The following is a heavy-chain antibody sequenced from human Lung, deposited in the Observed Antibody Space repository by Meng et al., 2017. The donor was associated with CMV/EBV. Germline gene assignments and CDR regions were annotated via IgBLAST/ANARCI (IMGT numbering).Heavy chain of an antibody. V-gene: IGHV3-23*01. D-gene: IGHD2-2*03. CDR1: GFTFSSYA. J-gene: IGHJ6*02. CDR2: ISGSGGST. Sequence: GESLKISCAASGFTFSSYAMSWVRQAPGKGLEWVSAISGSGGSTYYADSVKGRFTISRDNSKNTLYLQMNSLRAEDTAVYYCAKDWVDIVVVPAADVWGQGTTVTV. CDR3: AKDWVDIVVVPAADV.